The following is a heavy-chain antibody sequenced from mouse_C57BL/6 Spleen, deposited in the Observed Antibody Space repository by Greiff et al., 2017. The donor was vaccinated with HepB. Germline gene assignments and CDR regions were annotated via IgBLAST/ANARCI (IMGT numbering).Heavy chain of an antibody. Sequence: EVKVEESGGGLVKPGGSLKLSCAASGFTFSDYGMHWVRQAPEKGLEWVAYISSGSSTIYYADTVKGRFTISRDNAKNTLFLQMTSLRSEDTAMYYCARKNYSNSFAYWGQGTLVTVSA. V-gene: IGHV5-17*01. CDR3: ARKNYSNSFAY. D-gene: IGHD2-5*01. CDR2: ISSGSSTI. J-gene: IGHJ3*01. CDR1: GFTFSDYG.